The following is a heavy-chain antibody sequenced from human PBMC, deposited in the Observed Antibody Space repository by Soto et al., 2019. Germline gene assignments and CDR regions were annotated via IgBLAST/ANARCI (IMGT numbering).Heavy chain of an antibody. CDR1: GGSLSTNP. CDR3: ARRDSGGFYRFFDS. CDR2: TGAGTGPG. V-gene: IGHV1-69*06. J-gene: IGHJ4*02. D-gene: IGHD2-15*01. Sequence: SVKVSCKASGGSLSTNPISWVRQAPGQGLEWMGGTGAGTGPGNHAQKFQGRLTVTADKSTSTVYMELTNLSSEDTAVYYCARRDSGGFYRFFDSWGQGTLVTVSS.